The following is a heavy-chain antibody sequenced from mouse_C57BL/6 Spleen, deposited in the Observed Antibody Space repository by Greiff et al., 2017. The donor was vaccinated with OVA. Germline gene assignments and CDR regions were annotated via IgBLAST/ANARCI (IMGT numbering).Heavy chain of an antibody. J-gene: IGHJ4*01. CDR3: ARPKGNYVWAMDY. Sequence: EVQLVESGGGLVKPGGSLKLSCAASGFTFSDYGMHWVRQAPEKGLEWVAYISSGSSTIYYADTVKGRFTISRDNAKNTLFLQMTSLRSEDTAVYYCARPKGNYVWAMDYWGQGTSVTVSS. V-gene: IGHV5-17*01. CDR2: ISSGSSTI. CDR1: GFTFSDYG. D-gene: IGHD2-1*01.